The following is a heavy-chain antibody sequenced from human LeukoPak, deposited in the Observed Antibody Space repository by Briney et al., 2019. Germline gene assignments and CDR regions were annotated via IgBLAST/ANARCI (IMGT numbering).Heavy chain of an antibody. J-gene: IGHJ4*02. CDR2: INWKGGST. V-gene: IGHV3-20*01. CDR1: GFTFDDYG. CDR3: ARRPYSSSSHYFDY. Sequence: PGGSLRLSCAASGFTFDDYGMSWVRQAPGKRLEWVSGINWKGGSTTYADSVRGRFTISRDNAKNSLYLEMNSLRAEDAALYHCARRPYSSSSHYFDYWGQGTLVTVSS. D-gene: IGHD6-6*01.